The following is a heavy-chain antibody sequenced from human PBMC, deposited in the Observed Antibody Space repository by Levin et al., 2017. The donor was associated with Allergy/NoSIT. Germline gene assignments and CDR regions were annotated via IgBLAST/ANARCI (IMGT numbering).Heavy chain of an antibody. CDR1: GFTFSSYS. CDR3: AREQTGAFDI. Sequence: PGESLKISCAASGFTFSSYSMNWVRQAPGKGLEWVSSISSSSSYIYYADSVKGRFTISRDNAKNSLYLQMNSLRAEDTAVYYCAREQTGAFDIWGQGTMVTVSS. J-gene: IGHJ3*02. D-gene: IGHD1-14*01. V-gene: IGHV3-21*01. CDR2: ISSSSSYI.